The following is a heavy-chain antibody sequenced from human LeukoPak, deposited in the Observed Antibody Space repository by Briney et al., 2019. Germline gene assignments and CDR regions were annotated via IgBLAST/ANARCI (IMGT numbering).Heavy chain of an antibody. D-gene: IGHD4-17*01. CDR2: INHSGNT. CDR3: ARYDYGDDRPMEFFDY. J-gene: IGHJ4*01. CDR1: GGSFSGYY. Sequence: SETLSLTCAVYGGSFSGYYWNWVRQPPGKGLEWIGEINHSGNTNYNPSLKTRVTMSVDTSKSQFSLKLVSVTAADTAVYYCARYDYGDDRPMEFFDYWGHGSLVTVSS. V-gene: IGHV4-34*01.